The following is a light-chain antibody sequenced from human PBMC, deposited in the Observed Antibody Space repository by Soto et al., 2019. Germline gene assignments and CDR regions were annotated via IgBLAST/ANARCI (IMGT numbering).Light chain of an antibody. CDR2: GAS. CDR1: QSVSSSY. J-gene: IGKJ2*01. CDR3: QQYGSSPDT. V-gene: IGKV3-20*01. Sequence: EIVLTQSPGTLSLSPGERATLSCRASQSVSSSYLAWYQQKPGQAPRLLIYGASSRATGIPDRFSGSGSGTDFNLTISQLEPEDFAVYYFQQYGSSPDTFGQGTKLEIK.